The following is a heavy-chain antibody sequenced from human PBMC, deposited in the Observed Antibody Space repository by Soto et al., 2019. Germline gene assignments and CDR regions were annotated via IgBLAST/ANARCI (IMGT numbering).Heavy chain of an antibody. J-gene: IGHJ4*02. CDR1: RFTFEDYA. Sequence: GGSLRLSCEASRFTFEDYAMGWVRQGPGKGLEWVAGINWNGSDTGYADSVKGRFTISRDNAQNSLHLQMNSLRAEDTALYHCARVFSLSVTGTFDDWGQGTQVTVSS. CDR2: INWNGSDT. V-gene: IGHV3-20*01. CDR3: ARVFSLSVTGTFDD. D-gene: IGHD2-21*02.